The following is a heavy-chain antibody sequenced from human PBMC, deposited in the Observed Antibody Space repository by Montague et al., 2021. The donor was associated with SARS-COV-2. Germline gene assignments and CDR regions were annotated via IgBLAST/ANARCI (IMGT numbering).Heavy chain of an antibody. CDR2: IDWDDDK. V-gene: IGHV2-70*01. CDR1: GVSLSTSGMC. D-gene: IGHD2-8*01. CDR3: ARMVTILYLGGYYVYSGTDD. Sequence: PALVKPIKTLTLTCTFSGVSLSTSGMCVSWIRQPPGKALELLALIDWDDDKYYSTSLKTRLITSKDTSKNQVVLTMTNMDPVDTATYYCARMVTILYLGGYYVYSGTDDWGQGTTVTVSS. J-gene: IGHJ6*02.